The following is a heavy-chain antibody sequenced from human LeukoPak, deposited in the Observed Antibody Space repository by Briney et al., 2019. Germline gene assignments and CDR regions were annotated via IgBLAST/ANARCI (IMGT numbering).Heavy chain of an antibody. CDR1: GGTFSSYA. CDR2: IIPILGIA. CDR3: ARALVVVPAAMAYFDY. Sequence: GASVKVSCKASGGTFSSYAISWVRQAPGQGLEWMGRIIPILGIANYAQKFQGRVTITADKSTSTAYMELSSLRSEDTAVYYCARALVVVPAAMAYFDYWGQGTLVTVSS. D-gene: IGHD2-2*01. J-gene: IGHJ4*02. V-gene: IGHV1-69*04.